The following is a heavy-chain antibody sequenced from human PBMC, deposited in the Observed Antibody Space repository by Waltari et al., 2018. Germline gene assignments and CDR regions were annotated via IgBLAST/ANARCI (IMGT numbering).Heavy chain of an antibody. CDR1: GLSVGTNY. CDR2: IYTGEMT. J-gene: IGHJ4*02. Sequence: VRLVESGGGLIHPGGSLRLSCAASGLSVGTNYMHWVRQAPGKGLEWVSVIYTGEMTYYSDAVKGRFTISRDISKNMVYLQMNNLRAEDTALYYCARDTTSRERAGDWGQGTLVTVSS. D-gene: IGHD1-1*01. CDR3: ARDTTSRERAGD. V-gene: IGHV3-53*01.